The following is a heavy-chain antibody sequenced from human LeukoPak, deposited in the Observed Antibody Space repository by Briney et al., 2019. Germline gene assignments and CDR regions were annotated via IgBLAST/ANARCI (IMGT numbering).Heavy chain of an antibody. J-gene: IGHJ4*02. CDR3: TTERDYYDFFMLGDY. Sequence: PGGSLRLSCTASGFTFGDYAMSWVRQAPGKGLEWVGFIRSKAYGGTTEYAASVRGRFTISRDDSKSIAYLQMNSLKTEDTAVYYCTTERDYYDFFMLGDYWGQGTLVTVSS. CDR2: IRSKAYGGTT. CDR1: GFTFGDYA. V-gene: IGHV3-49*04. D-gene: IGHD3-22*01.